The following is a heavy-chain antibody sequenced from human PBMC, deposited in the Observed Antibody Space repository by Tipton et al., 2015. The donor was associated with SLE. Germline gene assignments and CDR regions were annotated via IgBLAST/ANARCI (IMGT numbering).Heavy chain of an antibody. J-gene: IGHJ4*02. D-gene: IGHD3-10*01. CDR2: INHSGST. Sequence: TLSLTCAVYGGSFSGYYWSWIRQTPGKGLEWIGEINHSGSTNYNPSLKSRVTISVDTSKNQFSLKLSSVTAADTAVYYCARCKSLMVRAELYYWGQGNLVPVSS. V-gene: IGHV4-34*01. CDR3: ARCKSLMVRAELYY. CDR1: GGSFSGYY.